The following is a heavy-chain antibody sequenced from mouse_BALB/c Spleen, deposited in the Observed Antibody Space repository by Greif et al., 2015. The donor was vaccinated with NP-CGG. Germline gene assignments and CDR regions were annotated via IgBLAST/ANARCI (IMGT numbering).Heavy chain of an antibody. Sequence: EVQLVESGAELVKPGASVKLSCTASGFNIKDTYMHWVKQRPEQGLEWIGGIDPANGNTKYDPKFQGKATITADTSSNTAYLQLSSLTSEDTAVYYCARSGYYGSGYWYFDVWGAGTTVTVSS. V-gene: IGHV14-3*02. CDR3: ARSGYYGSGYWYFDV. CDR2: IDPANGNT. CDR1: GFNIKDTY. D-gene: IGHD1-1*01. J-gene: IGHJ1*01.